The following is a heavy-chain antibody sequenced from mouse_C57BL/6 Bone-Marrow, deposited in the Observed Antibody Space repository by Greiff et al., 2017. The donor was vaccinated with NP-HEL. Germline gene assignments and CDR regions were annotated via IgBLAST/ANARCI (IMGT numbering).Heavy chain of an antibody. Sequence: VKLMESGAELARPGASVKMSCKASGYTFTSYTMHWVKQRPGQGLEWIGYINPSSGYSKYNHKFKDKATLTADKSSSTAYMQLSGLTSEDSAVYYCARGHYYGSSSAMDYWGQGTSVTVSS. J-gene: IGHJ4*01. D-gene: IGHD1-1*01. CDR1: GYTFTSYT. CDR2: INPSSGYS. V-gene: IGHV1-4*01. CDR3: ARGHYYGSSSAMDY.